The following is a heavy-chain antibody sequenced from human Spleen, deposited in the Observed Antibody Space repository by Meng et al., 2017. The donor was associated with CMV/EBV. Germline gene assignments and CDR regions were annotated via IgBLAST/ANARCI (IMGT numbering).Heavy chain of an antibody. J-gene: IGHJ4*02. CDR1: GGSFSGYY. CDR2: INGSGST. V-gene: IGHV4-34*01. CDR3: ATTPYRRSSGTDY. D-gene: IGHD6-6*01. Sequence: SETLSLTCAVYGGSFSGYYWSWIRQPPGKGLEWIGEINGSGSTSNNASLESRVTISLDTSKNQFSLKLTSVTAADTAVYYCATTPYRRSSGTDYWGQGTPVTVSS.